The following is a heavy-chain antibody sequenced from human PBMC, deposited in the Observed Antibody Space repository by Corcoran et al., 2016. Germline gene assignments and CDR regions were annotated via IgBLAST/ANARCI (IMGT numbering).Heavy chain of an antibody. CDR2: INPNSGGT. CDR3: ARPHGSGSYYGAFDY. V-gene: IGHV1-2*02. Sequence: QVQLVQSGAEVKKPGASVKVSCKASGYTFTGYYMHWVRQAPGQGLEWMGWINPNSGGTNYAQKFQGRVTMTRDTSISTAYRELSRLRSDDTAVYNCARPHGSGSYYGAFDYWGQETLVTVSS. CDR1: GYTFTGYY. D-gene: IGHD3-10*01. J-gene: IGHJ4*02.